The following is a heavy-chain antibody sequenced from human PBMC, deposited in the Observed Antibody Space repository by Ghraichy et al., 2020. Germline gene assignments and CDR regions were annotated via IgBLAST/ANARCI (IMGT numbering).Heavy chain of an antibody. V-gene: IGHV3-72*01. CDR1: GFTFSDHY. Sequence: GGSLRLSCAASGFTFSDHYMAWVRQAPGKGLEWVGRIRDKPNSYSTEYATSVRGRFTISSADSKNSLYMQMNSLKAEDTAVYYCARRNGYSSSWTVDYWGLGTLVTVSS. D-gene: IGHD6-13*01. J-gene: IGHJ4*02. CDR2: IRDKPNSYST. CDR3: ARRNGYSSSWTVDY.